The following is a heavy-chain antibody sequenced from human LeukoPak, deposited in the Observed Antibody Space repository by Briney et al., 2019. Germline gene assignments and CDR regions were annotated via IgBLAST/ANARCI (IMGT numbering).Heavy chain of an antibody. CDR2: IHSGGTT. J-gene: IGHJ6*03. CDR3: ARDNGSGYTYGYEHYYYYIDV. V-gene: IGHV4-4*07. Sequence: SETLSLTCTVSGGSIGDDYFTWIRQPAGKGLEWIGRIHSGGTTNYNPSLMSRVTLSIDTSKKQISLRLTSMTAAGAALYYCARDNGSGYTYGYEHYYYYIDVWGKGTTVTVSS. D-gene: IGHD5-18*01. CDR1: GGSIGDDY.